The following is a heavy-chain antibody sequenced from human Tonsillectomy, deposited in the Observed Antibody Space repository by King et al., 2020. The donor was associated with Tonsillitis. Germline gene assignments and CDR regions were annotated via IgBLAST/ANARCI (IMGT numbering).Heavy chain of an antibody. V-gene: IGHV4-59*01. D-gene: IGHD3-22*01. CDR3: ARDDSSGYYFDAFDI. Sequence: QLQESGPGLVKPSETLSLTCTVSGGSISSYYWSWIRQPPGKGLEWIGYIYYSGSTNYNPSLKSRVTISVDTSKNQFSLKLSSVTAADTAVYYCARDDSSGYYFDAFDIWDQGTMVTVSS. J-gene: IGHJ3*02. CDR1: GGSISSYY. CDR2: IYYSGST.